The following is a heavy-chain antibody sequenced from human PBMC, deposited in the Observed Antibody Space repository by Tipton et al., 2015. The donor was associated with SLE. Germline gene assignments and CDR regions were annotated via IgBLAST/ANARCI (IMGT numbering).Heavy chain of an antibody. CDR3: ARYLVGAKGDAFDI. Sequence: TLSLTCTVSGGSLSSYYWSWIRQPPGKGLEWIGYIYYSGSTNYNPSLKSRVTISVDTSKNQFSLKLSTVTAADTAVYYCARYLVGAKGDAFDIWGQGTMVTVSS. D-gene: IGHD1-26*01. J-gene: IGHJ3*02. V-gene: IGHV4-59*01. CDR1: GGSLSSYY. CDR2: IYYSGST.